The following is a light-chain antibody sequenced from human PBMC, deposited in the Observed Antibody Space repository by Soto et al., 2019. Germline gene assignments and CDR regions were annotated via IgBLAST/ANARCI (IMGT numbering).Light chain of an antibody. CDR3: QQYNSYSPA. J-gene: IGKJ1*01. CDR1: QSISSW. Sequence: IHMTQSASTLSASVGYRVTIPCRASQSISSWLAWYQQKPGKAPKVMIYDASSLESGVPSRFSGSGSGTEFTLTISSLQTDDFATYYCQQYNSYSPAFGQGTKVDIK. V-gene: IGKV1-5*01. CDR2: DAS.